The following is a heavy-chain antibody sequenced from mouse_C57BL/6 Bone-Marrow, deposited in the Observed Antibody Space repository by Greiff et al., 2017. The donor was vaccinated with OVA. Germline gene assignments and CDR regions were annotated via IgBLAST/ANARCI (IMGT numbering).Heavy chain of an antibody. V-gene: IGHV1-72*01. Sequence: VQLQQPGAELVKPGASVKLSCKASGYTFTSYWMHWVKQRPGRGLEWIGRIDPNSGGTKYNEKFKGKATLTVDKASSTAYMQLGSLASEDSAVYYCACGRLLPYYAMDYWGQGTSVTVSS. CDR1: GYTFTSYW. D-gene: IGHD2-3*01. CDR2: IDPNSGGT. CDR3: ACGRLLPYYAMDY. J-gene: IGHJ4*01.